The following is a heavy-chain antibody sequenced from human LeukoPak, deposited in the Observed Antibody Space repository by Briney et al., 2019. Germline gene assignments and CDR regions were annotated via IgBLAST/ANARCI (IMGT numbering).Heavy chain of an antibody. J-gene: IGHJ4*02. D-gene: IGHD3-10*01. Sequence: GGSLRLSCAASGFTFSNYAMSWVRQAPGKGLEWVAVISASSYSTSYADSVKGRFTISRDNSKNTLYLQMNSLRAEDTAVYYCAKCSRLLWFGELFGYWGQGTLVTVSS. V-gene: IGHV3-23*01. CDR1: GFTFSNYA. CDR2: ISASSYST. CDR3: AKCSRLLWFGELFGY.